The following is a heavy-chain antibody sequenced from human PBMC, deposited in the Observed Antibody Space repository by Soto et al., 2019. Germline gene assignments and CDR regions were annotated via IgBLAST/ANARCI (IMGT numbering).Heavy chain of an antibody. D-gene: IGHD3-16*01. V-gene: IGHV4-59*01. CDR3: ARDQDFITGDNWFDS. CDR2: IHYSGSA. CDR1: GGSISRYY. J-gene: IGHJ5*01. Sequence: QVQLQESGPGLVKPSETLSLTCTVSGGSISRYYWSWVRQPPGKGLEWIGSIHYSGSAANNPSLKSRVTMLVDTSKNQFSLRLTSVTAADTAVYYCARDQDFITGDNWFDSWGQGTLVTVSS.